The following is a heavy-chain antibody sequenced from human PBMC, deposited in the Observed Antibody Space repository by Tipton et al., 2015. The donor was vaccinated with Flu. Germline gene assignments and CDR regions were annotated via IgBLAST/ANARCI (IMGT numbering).Heavy chain of an antibody. Sequence: QVQLVQSGGGVVQPGRSLRLSCAASGFTFSSYAMHWVRQAPGKGLEWVAVISYDGSNKYYADSVKGRFTISRDNSKNTLYLQMNSLRAEETAVYYCARDPAGCPGWGQANYYYYYGMDVWGQGTTVTVSS. D-gene: IGHD3-16*01. V-gene: IGHV3-30-3*01. CDR3: ARDPAGCPGWGQANYYYYYGMDV. CDR2: ISYDGSNK. J-gene: IGHJ6*02. CDR1: GFTFSSYA.